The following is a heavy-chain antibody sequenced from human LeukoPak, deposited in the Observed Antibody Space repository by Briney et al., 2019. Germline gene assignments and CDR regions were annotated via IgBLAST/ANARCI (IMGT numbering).Heavy chain of an antibody. D-gene: IGHD2-15*01. Sequence: ASVKVSCKASGYTFTSYGISWVRQAPGQGLEWMGWMNPNSGNTGYAQKFQGRVTMTRNTSISTAYMELSSLRSEDTAVYYCARVSEDLDPWGQGTLVTVSS. CDR3: ARVSEDLDP. J-gene: IGHJ5*02. CDR1: GYTFTSYG. CDR2: MNPNSGNT. V-gene: IGHV1-8*02.